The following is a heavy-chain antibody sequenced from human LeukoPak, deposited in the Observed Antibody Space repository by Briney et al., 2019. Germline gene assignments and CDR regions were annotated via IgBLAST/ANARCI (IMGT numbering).Heavy chain of an antibody. CDR2: IIPILGIA. V-gene: IGHV1-69*04. CDR3: ATSSGWGYYYGMDV. D-gene: IGHD6-19*01. Sequence: ASVKVSCKASGGTFSSYAISWVRQAPGQGLEWMGRIIPILGIANYAQKFQGRVTITADKSTSTAYMELSSLRSEDTAVYYCATSSGWGYYYGMDVWGQGTTVTVSS. J-gene: IGHJ6*02. CDR1: GGTFSSYA.